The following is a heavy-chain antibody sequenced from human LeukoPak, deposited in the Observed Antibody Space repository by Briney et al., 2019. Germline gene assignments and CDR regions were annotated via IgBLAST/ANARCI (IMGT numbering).Heavy chain of an antibody. CDR2: IKSKTDGGTT. CDR1: GFTFSSYA. CDR3: TTDPQQWLVPSIDY. J-gene: IGHJ4*02. Sequence: KAGGSLRLSCAASGFTFSSYAMSWVRQAPGKGLEWVGRIKSKTDGGTTDYAAPVKGRFTISRDDSKNTLYLQMNSLKTEDTAVYYCTTDPQQWLVPSIDYWGQGTLVTVSS. V-gene: IGHV3-15*01. D-gene: IGHD6-19*01.